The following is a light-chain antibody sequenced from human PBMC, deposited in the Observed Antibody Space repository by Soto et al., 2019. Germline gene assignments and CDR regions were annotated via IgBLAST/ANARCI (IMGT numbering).Light chain of an antibody. V-gene: IGLV1-40*01. CDR1: SSNIGAGYD. J-gene: IGLJ1*01. CDR2: GNS. Sequence: QSVLTQPPSVSGAPGQRVTISCTGSSSNIGAGYDVHWYQQLPGTAPKLLIYGNSNRPSGVPDRISGSKSGTSASLAITGLPAEDEADYYCQSYHSSLTLRVFGTGTKLTVL. CDR3: QSYHSSLTLRV.